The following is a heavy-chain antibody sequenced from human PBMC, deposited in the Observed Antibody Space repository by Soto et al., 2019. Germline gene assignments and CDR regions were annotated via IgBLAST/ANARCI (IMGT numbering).Heavy chain of an antibody. CDR2: IYYSGST. CDR1: GGSISSGGYY. J-gene: IGHJ4*02. CDR3: ARTAGPYYYGSGSYYVDY. V-gene: IGHV4-31*03. Sequence: QVQLQESGPGLVKPSQTLSLTCTVSGGSISSGGYYWSWIRQHPGKGLEWIGYIYYSGSTYYNPSLKSRVTISVDTSKNQFSLKLSSVTVADTAVYYCARTAGPYYYGSGSYYVDYWGQGTLVTVSS. D-gene: IGHD3-10*01.